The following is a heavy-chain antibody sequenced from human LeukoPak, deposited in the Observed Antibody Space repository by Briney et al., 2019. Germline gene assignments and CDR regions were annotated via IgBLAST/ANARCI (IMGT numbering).Heavy chain of an antibody. CDR3: ARNTYLNSRHVPDS. J-gene: IGHJ4*02. Sequence: GASVKVSCKASGYTFTGHYMHWVRQAPGQGLEWMGWINPNTGGTNYAQKFQGRATMTRDTSISTAYMELSTLRSDDTAVYFCARNTYLNSRHVPDSGAQETLVTVSS. CDR1: GYTFTGHY. CDR2: INPNTGGT. V-gene: IGHV1-2*02. D-gene: IGHD2/OR15-2a*01.